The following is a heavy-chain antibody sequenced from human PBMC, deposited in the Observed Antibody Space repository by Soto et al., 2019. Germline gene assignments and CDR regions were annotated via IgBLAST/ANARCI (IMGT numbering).Heavy chain of an antibody. V-gene: IGHV1-2*04. D-gene: IGHD3-22*01. Sequence: ASVKVSCKASGYTFTGYYMHWVRQAPGQGLEWMGWINPNSGGTNYAQKFKGWVTMTRDTSISTANKKLSRLRSDDTAMNYCARAGYYYDSSGYFRHFDYWGQGTLVTVSS. CDR2: INPNSGGT. CDR1: GYTFTGYY. J-gene: IGHJ4*02. CDR3: ARAGYYYDSSGYFRHFDY.